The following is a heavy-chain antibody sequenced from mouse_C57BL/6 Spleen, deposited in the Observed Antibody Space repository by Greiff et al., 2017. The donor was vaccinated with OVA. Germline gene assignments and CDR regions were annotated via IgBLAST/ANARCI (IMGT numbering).Heavy chain of an antibody. V-gene: IGHV5-17*01. CDR3: ARGIYYYGSSYHYFDY. Sequence: EVKLVESGGGLVKPGGSLKLSCAASGFTFSDYGMHWVRQAPEKGLEWVAYISSGSSTIYYADTVKGRFTISRDNAKNTLFLQMTSLRSEDTAMYYCARGIYYYGSSYHYFDYWGQGTTPTVSS. J-gene: IGHJ2*01. CDR1: GFTFSDYG. D-gene: IGHD1-1*01. CDR2: ISSGSSTI.